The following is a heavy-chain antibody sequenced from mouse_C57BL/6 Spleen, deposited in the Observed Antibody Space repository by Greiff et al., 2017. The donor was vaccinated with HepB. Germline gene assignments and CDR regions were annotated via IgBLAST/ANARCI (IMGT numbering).Heavy chain of an antibody. CDR1: GYSITSGYY. D-gene: IGHD2-5*01. Sequence: DVQLQESGPGLVKPSQSLSLTCSVTGYSITSGYYWNWIRQLPGNKLEWMGYISYDGSNNYNPSLKNRISITRDTSKNQFFLKLNSVTTEDTATYYCARGSNFYYYAMDYWGQGTSVTVSS. J-gene: IGHJ4*01. V-gene: IGHV3-6*01. CDR3: ARGSNFYYYAMDY. CDR2: ISYDGSN.